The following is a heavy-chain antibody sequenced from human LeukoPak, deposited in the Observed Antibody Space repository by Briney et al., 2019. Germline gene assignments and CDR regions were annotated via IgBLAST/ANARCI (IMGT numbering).Heavy chain of an antibody. CDR1: GGSVSSGSHY. J-gene: IGHJ4*02. D-gene: IGHD4-23*01. CDR2: IYYSGTT. Sequence: SETLSLTCTVSGGSVSSGSHYWGWIRQPPGKGLEWIGSIYYSGTTYYNPSLKSRVTMSVGTSKNQFSLKLTSVTAADTAVYFCASLDYGGNYADYWGQGTLVTASS. V-gene: IGHV4-39*07. CDR3: ASLDYGGNYADY.